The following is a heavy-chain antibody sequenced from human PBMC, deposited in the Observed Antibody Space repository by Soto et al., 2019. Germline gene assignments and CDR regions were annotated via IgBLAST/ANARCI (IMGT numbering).Heavy chain of an antibody. CDR2: IYYSGST. V-gene: IGHV4-31*03. J-gene: IGHJ5*02. CDR3: ARDRTSTIFGVVIGPNWFDP. Sequence: SETLSLTCTVSGGSISSGGYYWSWIRQHPGKGLEWIGYIYYSGSTYYNPSLKSRVTISVDTSKNQFSLKLSSVTAADAAVYYCARDRTSTIFGVVIGPNWFDPWGQGTLVTVS. CDR1: GGSISSGGYY. D-gene: IGHD3-3*01.